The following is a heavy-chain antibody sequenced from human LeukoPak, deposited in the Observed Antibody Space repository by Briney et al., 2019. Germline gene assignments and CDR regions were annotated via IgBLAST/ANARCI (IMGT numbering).Heavy chain of an antibody. J-gene: IGHJ4*02. CDR2: ISYDGSNK. CDR1: GFTFSSYA. Sequence: GGSLRLSCAASGFTFSSYAMHWVRQAPGKGLEWVAVISYDGSNKYYADSVKGRFTISRDNSKNTLYLQMNSLRAEDTAVYYCASPGVHRVMVYATRYWGQGTLVTVSS. CDR3: ASPGVHRVMVYATRY. V-gene: IGHV3-30-3*01. D-gene: IGHD2-8*01.